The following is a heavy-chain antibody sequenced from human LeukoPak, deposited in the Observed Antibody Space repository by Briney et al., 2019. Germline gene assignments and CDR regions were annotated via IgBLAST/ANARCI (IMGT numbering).Heavy chain of an antibody. CDR2: ITRSGG. J-gene: IGHJ4*02. D-gene: IGHD7-27*01. Sequence: GGSLRLSCAAPGFTFSDYYMSWIRQAPGKGLEWISYITRSGGFYADSVKGRFTISRDNAKNSLYLQMNSLRVEDTAVYYCARDGDTTSKVDYLGQGTLVTVSS. CDR3: ARDGDTTSKVDY. V-gene: IGHV3-11*01. CDR1: GFTFSDYY.